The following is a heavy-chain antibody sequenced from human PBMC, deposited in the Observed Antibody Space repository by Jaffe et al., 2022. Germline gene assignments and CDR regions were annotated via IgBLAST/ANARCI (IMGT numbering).Heavy chain of an antibody. CDR2: IKHDGSEK. J-gene: IGHJ4*02. Sequence: EVQLVESGGGLVQPGGSLRLSCAVSGFTFSTSWMSWVRQAPGKGLECVANIKHDGSEKSYVDSVKGRFTISRDNGKNSLYLQMTSLRAEDTAVYYCAAHISLGYWGQGILVTVSS. CDR3: AAHISLGY. V-gene: IGHV3-7*01. CDR1: GFTFSTSW. D-gene: IGHD2-21*01.